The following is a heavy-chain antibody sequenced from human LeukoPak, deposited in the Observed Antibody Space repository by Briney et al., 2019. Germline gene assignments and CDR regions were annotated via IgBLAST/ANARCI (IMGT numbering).Heavy chain of an antibody. CDR3: ARGRYCTSTSCRSVWFDS. D-gene: IGHD2-8*01. Sequence: ASVKVSXKAPGYNFIGYYVHWVRQAPGQGLEWVGWIYPNTGGTNYGQKFQGRVSMTRDTSISTAYMELSGLRSDDTAVYYCARGRYCTSTSCRSVWFDSWGQGTLVTVSS. J-gene: IGHJ5*01. V-gene: IGHV1-2*02. CDR2: IYPNTGGT. CDR1: GYNFIGYY.